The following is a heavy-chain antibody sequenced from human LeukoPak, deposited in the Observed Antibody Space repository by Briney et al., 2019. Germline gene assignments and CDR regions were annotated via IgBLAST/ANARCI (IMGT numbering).Heavy chain of an antibody. CDR1: GFNFNGYS. CDR2: ISSSGRNI. CDR3: ARCDLVAAIFFEY. Sequence: PGGSLRLSCAASGFNFNGYSMNWVRQAPGKGLEWVPYISSSGRNIYYADSVKGRFTISRDNAKNSVYLQMNSLGAEDTAVYYCARCDLVAAIFFEYWGQGTLVAVSS. D-gene: IGHD5-12*01. J-gene: IGHJ4*02. V-gene: IGHV3-48*01.